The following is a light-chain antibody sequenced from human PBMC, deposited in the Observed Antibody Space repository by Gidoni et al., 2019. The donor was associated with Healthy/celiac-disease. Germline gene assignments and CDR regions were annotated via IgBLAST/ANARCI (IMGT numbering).Light chain of an antibody. V-gene: IGKV1-39*01. Sequence: DIQMTQSPSSLSASVGDRVTITCRASQSISSYLNWYQQKPGKAPKLLIYAASSLQSGVPSRFSGSGSGTDFTLTISSRQPEDFATYYCQQSYSTPYTFXQXTKLEIK. CDR3: QQSYSTPYT. CDR2: AAS. J-gene: IGKJ2*01. CDR1: QSISSY.